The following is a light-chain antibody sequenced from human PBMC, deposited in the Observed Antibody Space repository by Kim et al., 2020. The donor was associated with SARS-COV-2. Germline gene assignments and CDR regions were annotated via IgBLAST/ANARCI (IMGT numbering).Light chain of an antibody. J-gene: IGKJ1*01. CDR2: RAS. CDR3: QQYGNSRT. CDR1: QSVRSSY. Sequence: EIVLTQSPGTQSLSPGERAALSCRASQSVRSSYLAWYQQKPGQAPRLLIYRASSRATGIPDRFSGSGSGTDFTLTISRLEPEDFAVYYCQQYGNSRTFGQGTKVDIK. V-gene: IGKV3-20*01.